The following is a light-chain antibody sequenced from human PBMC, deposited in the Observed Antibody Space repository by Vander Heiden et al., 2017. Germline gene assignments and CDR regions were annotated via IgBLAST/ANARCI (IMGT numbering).Light chain of an antibody. CDR3: QQEHKWPIT. Sequence: EIVLTQSPATLSVSPGERPTLSCRSSQSVTSNYLAWYQQKPGQAPRLLIYGASTSSAGIPARFSGSGSATEFTLTISSRQSEDFAVYYCQQEHKWPITFGQGTRLEIK. V-gene: IGKV3-15*01. CDR1: QSVTSN. J-gene: IGKJ5*01. CDR2: GAS.